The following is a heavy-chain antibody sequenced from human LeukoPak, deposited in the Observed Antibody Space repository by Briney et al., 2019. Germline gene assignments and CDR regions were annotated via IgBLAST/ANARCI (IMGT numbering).Heavy chain of an antibody. V-gene: IGHV3-74*01. CDR2: INSDGSST. Sequence: GGSLRLSCAASGFTFSSYWMHWVRQAPGKGLVWVSRINSDGSSTTYADSVEGRFTISRDDSKNTLYLQMNSLRPEDTAVYYCAKVVVAGLGLDYWGQGTLVTVSS. J-gene: IGHJ4*02. CDR1: GFTFSSYW. CDR3: AKVVVAGLGLDY. D-gene: IGHD6-19*01.